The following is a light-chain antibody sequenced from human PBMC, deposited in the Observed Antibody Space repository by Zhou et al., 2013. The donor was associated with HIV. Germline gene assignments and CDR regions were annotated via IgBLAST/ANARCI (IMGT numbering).Light chain of an antibody. J-gene: IGKJ5*01. Sequence: EIVLTQSPGTLSLSPGARATLSCRASQSVSSTYLGCYQQKPGQAPRLLIFGASSRATGIPDRFSGSGSGTDFTLTISRLEPEDFAVYYCHQYGGYGSSPTFGQGTRMEIK. CDR2: GAS. CDR3: HQYGGYGSSPT. CDR1: QSVSSTY. V-gene: IGKV3-20*01.